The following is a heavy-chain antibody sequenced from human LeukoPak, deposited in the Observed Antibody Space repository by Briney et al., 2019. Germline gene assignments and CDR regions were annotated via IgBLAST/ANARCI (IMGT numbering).Heavy chain of an antibody. CDR3: ARVGDGNFDY. CDR1: GGSISSYY. J-gene: IGHJ4*02. CDR2: IYYSGNT. Sequence: PSETLSLTCTVSGGSISSYYWSWIRQPPGKRLEWIGYIYYSGNTNNNPSLKGRVTISIDTSKNQFSLRLSSVAAADTAVYYCARVGDGNFDYWGQGTLVTVSS. V-gene: IGHV4-59*01. D-gene: IGHD3-10*01.